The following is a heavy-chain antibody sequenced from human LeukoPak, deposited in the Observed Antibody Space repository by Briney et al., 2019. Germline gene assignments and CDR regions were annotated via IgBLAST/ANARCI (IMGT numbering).Heavy chain of an antibody. Sequence: SLRLSCVASGFTFNDHAMYWVRQAPGKGLEWVSGINWNSDRIGYADSVKGRFTISRDDAKKSLFLQMNSLRTEDTALYYCARAYYYYDTTGLGAVDIWGQGTMVTVSS. CDR2: INWNSDRI. CDR1: GFTFNDHA. J-gene: IGHJ3*02. V-gene: IGHV3-9*01. D-gene: IGHD3-22*01. CDR3: ARAYYYYDTTGLGAVDI.